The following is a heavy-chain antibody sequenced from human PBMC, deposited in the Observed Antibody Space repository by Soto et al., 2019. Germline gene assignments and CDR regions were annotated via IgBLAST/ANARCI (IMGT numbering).Heavy chain of an antibody. CDR2: ISRSGSTT. CDR1: GFTFSDYY. V-gene: IGHV3-11*01. Sequence: QVQLVESGGGLVKPGGSLRLSCAASGFTFSDYYMTWIRQAPGKGLEGISYISRSGSTTYYADSVKGRFTISRDNSKSSIYLQMNSLRVEDTAVYYCVRDDKARTVDDYDGMDVWGQGTTVTVSS. CDR3: VRDDKARTVDDYDGMDV. D-gene: IGHD3-22*01. J-gene: IGHJ6*02.